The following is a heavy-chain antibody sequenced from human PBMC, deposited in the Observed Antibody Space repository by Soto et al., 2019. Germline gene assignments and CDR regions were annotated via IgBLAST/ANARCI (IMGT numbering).Heavy chain of an antibody. D-gene: IGHD6-19*01. CDR2: ISYDGSNT. Sequence: GGSLRLSCTASGFTFSSDAMHWVRQDPGKGLEWVAVISYDGSNTYYADSVKGRFTISRDNSKNTMYLQMNSLRVEDTAVYYCARPYSSGWYGDLDYWGQGTMVTVSS. CDR3: ARPYSSGWYGDLDY. J-gene: IGHJ4*02. CDR1: GFTFSSDA. V-gene: IGHV3-30-3*01.